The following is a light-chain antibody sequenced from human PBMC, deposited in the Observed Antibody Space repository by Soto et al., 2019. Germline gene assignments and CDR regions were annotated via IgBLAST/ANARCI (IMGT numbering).Light chain of an antibody. J-gene: IGKJ3*01. CDR1: QGISTY. CDR3: QKYNSASLFT. Sequence: DIQMTQSPSSLSASVGDRVTITCRASQGISTYLAWYQQKPGKVPKLLIYAASTLESGVPSRFSGSGSGTDFTLTISSLQPEDVATYYCQKYNSASLFTFGHGTKVDIK. CDR2: AAS. V-gene: IGKV1-27*01.